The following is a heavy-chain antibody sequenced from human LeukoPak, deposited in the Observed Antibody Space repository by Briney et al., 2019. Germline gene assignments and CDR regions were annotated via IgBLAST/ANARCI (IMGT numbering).Heavy chain of an antibody. Sequence: PSETLSLTCTVSGGSISSGDYYWSWIRQPPGKGLEWIGYIYYSGSTNYNPSLKSRVTISVDTSKNQFSLKLSSVTAADTAVYYCARVLKQQLVFWFDPWGQGTLVTVSS. CDR3: ARVLKQQLVFWFDP. J-gene: IGHJ5*02. D-gene: IGHD6-13*01. CDR1: GGSISSGDYY. CDR2: IYYSGST. V-gene: IGHV4-61*08.